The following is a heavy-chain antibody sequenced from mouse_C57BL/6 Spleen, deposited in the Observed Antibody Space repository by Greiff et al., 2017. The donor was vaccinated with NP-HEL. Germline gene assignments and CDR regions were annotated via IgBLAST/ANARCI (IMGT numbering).Heavy chain of an antibody. CDR1: GYTFTSYW. Sequence: QVQLQQPGAELVKPGASVKLSFKASGYTFTSYWMHWVKQRPGQGLEWIGMIHPNSGSTNYNEKFKSKATLTVDKSTSTAYMQLSSLTSEDSAVYDCARSSWERASAMDYWGQGTSVTVSS. CDR3: ARSSWERASAMDY. V-gene: IGHV1-64*01. D-gene: IGHD3-1*01. CDR2: IHPNSGST. J-gene: IGHJ4*01.